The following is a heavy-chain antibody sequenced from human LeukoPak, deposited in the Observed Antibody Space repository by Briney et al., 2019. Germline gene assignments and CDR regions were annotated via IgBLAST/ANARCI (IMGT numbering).Heavy chain of an antibody. CDR2: VSYDGSNK. CDR1: GFRFSSYG. CDR3: ARGTYAFDI. Sequence: GRSLRLSCTASGFRFSSYGIHWVRQTPGKGLEWVALVSYDGSNKDYADSVKGRFTISRDNSKNTVYLQINSLRAEDTAVYYCARGTYAFDIWGQGTMVTVSS. V-gene: IGHV3-33*01. J-gene: IGHJ3*02.